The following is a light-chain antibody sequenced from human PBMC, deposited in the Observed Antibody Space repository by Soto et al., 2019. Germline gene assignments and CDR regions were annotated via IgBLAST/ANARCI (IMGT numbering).Light chain of an antibody. CDR3: QQYDNSPIT. CDR1: QSISSSF. Sequence: EIVLTQSPDTLSVSPGERATLSFRASQSISSSFLAWYQQKPGQAPRLLIYGASSRATGIPDRFSGTGSETDFTLTISRLEPEDFAVYYCQQYDNSPITFGQGTRLEIK. CDR2: GAS. V-gene: IGKV3-20*01. J-gene: IGKJ5*01.